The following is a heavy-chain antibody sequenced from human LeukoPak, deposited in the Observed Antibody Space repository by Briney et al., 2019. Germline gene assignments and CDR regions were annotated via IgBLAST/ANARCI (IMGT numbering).Heavy chain of an antibody. V-gene: IGHV3-74*01. Sequence: GGSLRLSCAASGFTFSSYWMHWVRQAPGKGLVWVSRLNSDGSSTSYADSVKGRFTISRDNAKNTLYLQMNSLRAEDTAVYYCARSSRGDAINFDYWGHGTPVTVSS. CDR1: GFTFSSYW. CDR2: LNSDGSST. D-gene: IGHD2-21*02. CDR3: ARSSRGDAINFDY. J-gene: IGHJ4*01.